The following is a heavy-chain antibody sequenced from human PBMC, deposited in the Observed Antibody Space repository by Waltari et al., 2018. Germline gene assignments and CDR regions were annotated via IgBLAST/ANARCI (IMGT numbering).Heavy chain of an antibody. V-gene: IGHV3-30*01. CDR2: ISYDGSNK. J-gene: IGHJ4*02. CDR1: GFTFSSYA. D-gene: IGHD4-17*01. Sequence: QVQLVESGGGVVQPGRSLRLSCAASGFTFSSYAMHWVRQAPGKGLGWGAVISYDGSNKYYADSVKGRFTISRDNSKNTLYLQMNSLRAEDTAVYYCAREWTTVTTEFDYWGQGTLVTVSS. CDR3: AREWTTVTTEFDY.